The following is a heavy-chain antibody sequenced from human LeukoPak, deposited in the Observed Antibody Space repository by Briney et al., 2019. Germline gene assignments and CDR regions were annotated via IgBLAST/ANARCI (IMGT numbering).Heavy chain of an antibody. CDR1: EFIFNNYG. Sequence: GGSLRLSCAASEFIFNNYGMHWVRQAPGKGLEWVAVISYDGRNKFYANSVKGRFTISRDDSKNTVYVQMNSLRPEDTAVYYCAKDGGRYSGSLDSWGQGTLVTVSS. D-gene: IGHD1-26*01. CDR3: AKDGGRYSGSLDS. CDR2: ISYDGRNK. J-gene: IGHJ4*02. V-gene: IGHV3-30*18.